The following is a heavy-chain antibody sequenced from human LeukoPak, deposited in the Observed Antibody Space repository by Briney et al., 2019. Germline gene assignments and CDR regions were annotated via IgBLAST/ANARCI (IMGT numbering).Heavy chain of an antibody. CDR2: INAGNGNT. J-gene: IGHJ6*02. CDR1: GYTFTSYA. Sequence: ASVKVSCKASGYTFTSYAMHWVRQAPGQRLEWMGWINAGNGNTKYSQKFQGRVTITRDTSVSTAYMELSSLRSEDTAVYYCARGPKGGFDDSSGYYPYGMDVWGQGTTVTVSS. CDR3: ARGPKGGFDDSSGYYPYGMDV. V-gene: IGHV1-3*01. D-gene: IGHD3-22*01.